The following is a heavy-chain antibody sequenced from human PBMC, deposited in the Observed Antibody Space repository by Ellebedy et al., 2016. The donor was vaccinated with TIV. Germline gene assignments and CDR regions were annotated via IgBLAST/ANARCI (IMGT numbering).Heavy chain of an antibody. D-gene: IGHD3-16*01. CDR2: IDAGSGTS. Sequence: SVKVSCKASGFAFGDFAVQWVRQARGQRLEWIGWIDAGSGTSSYAQRFQERVNIRRDMSTTTGYLERSRLRSDDTAVYYCATTNTLGNWFHPWGQGTVVTVSS. CDR1: GFAFGDFA. V-gene: IGHV1-58*01. J-gene: IGHJ5*02. CDR3: ATTNTLGNWFHP.